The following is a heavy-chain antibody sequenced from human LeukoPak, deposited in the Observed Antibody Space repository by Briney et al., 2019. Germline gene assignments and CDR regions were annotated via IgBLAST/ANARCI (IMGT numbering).Heavy chain of an antibody. D-gene: IGHD2-15*01. J-gene: IGHJ6*02. CDR2: INHSGST. CDR1: GGSFSGYY. Sequence: SETLSLTCAVYGGSFSGYYWSWIRQPPGKGLEWIGEINHSGSTNYNPSLKSRVTISVDTSKNQFPLKLSSVTAADTAVYYCARSRGYCSGGSCFSYYYYYYGMDVWGQGTTVTVPS. V-gene: IGHV4-34*01. CDR3: ARSRGYCSGGSCFSYYYYYYGMDV.